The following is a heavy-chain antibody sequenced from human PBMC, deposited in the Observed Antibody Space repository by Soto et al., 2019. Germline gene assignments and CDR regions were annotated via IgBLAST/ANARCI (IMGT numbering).Heavy chain of an antibody. CDR2: IYPGDSDT. CDR3: ALYCSSTSRYFYGMDV. Sequence: GESLKISCKGSGYNFTSYWIGWVRQMPGKGLEWMGIIYPGDSDTRYSPSFQGQVTISADKSISTAYLQWSSLKASDTAMYYCALYCSSTSRYFYGMDVWGQGTTVTVSS. CDR1: GYNFTSYW. J-gene: IGHJ6*02. D-gene: IGHD2-2*01. V-gene: IGHV5-51*01.